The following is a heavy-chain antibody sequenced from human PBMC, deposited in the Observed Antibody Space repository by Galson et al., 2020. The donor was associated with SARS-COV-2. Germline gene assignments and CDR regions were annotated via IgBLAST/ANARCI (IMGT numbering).Heavy chain of an antibody. J-gene: IGHJ2*01. V-gene: IGHV4-30-2*01. CDR1: GGSIHSGGYS. CDR3: ARRYTYGLSPYWYFDL. D-gene: IGHD5-18*01. CDR2: IYQSGAT. Sequence: SETLSLTCTVPGGSIHSGGYSWTWIRQPPGKDLEWLGYIYQSGATHYTPSLKSRLTISVDRSKNQLSLDLRSTTVADSAVYYCARRYTYGLSPYWYFDLWGRGTLVTVSS.